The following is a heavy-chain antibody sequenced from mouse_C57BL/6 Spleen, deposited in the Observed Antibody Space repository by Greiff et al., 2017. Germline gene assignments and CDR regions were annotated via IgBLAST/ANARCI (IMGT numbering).Heavy chain of an antibody. CDR2: INPSSGYT. V-gene: IGHV1-7*01. D-gene: IGHD3-2*02. Sequence: QVQLQQSGAELAKPGASVKLSCKASGYTFTSYWMHWVKQRPGQGLEWIGYINPSSGYTKYNQKFKDKATLTADKSSSTAYMQLYSLTYGDSAVYYCAKTAQALYFDYWGQGTTLTVSS. J-gene: IGHJ2*01. CDR3: AKTAQALYFDY. CDR1: GYTFTSYW.